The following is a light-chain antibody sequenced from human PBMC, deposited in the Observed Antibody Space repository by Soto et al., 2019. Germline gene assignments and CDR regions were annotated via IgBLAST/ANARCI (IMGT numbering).Light chain of an antibody. CDR3: CSYTSSSTWV. CDR1: ASDVGGYSY. CDR2: DVS. J-gene: IGLJ3*02. V-gene: IGLV2-11*01. Sequence: QSALTQPRSVSGSPGQSVTISCTGTASDVGGYSYVSWYQQHPGKVPKLIIYDVSKWPSGVPDRFSGSKSGNTASLTISGLQAEDEGDYYCCSYTSSSTWVFGGGTKLTVL.